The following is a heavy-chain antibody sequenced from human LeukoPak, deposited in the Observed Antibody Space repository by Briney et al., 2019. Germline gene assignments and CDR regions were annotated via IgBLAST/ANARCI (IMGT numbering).Heavy chain of an antibody. CDR1: GGSISSGGYY. CDR2: IYHSGST. CDR3: ARLGVVPGFDP. D-gene: IGHD2-15*01. V-gene: IGHV4-30-2*01. Sequence: SETLSLTCTVSGGSISSGGYYWSWIRQPPGKGLEWIGYIYHSGSTYYNPSLKSRVTISVDRSKNQFSLKLSSVTAADTAVYYCARLGVVPGFDPWGQGTLVTVSS. J-gene: IGHJ5*02.